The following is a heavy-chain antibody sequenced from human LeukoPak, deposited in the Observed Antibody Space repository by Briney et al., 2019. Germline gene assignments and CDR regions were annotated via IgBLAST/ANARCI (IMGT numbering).Heavy chain of an antibody. V-gene: IGHV1-18*01. J-gene: IGHJ6*02. CDR3: ARDSYDSSGYYLYYYYYGMDV. CDR1: GYTFTSYG. Sequence: ASVKVSCKASGYTFTSYGISWVRQAPGQGLEWMGWSSAYNGNTNYAQKLQGRVTMTTDTSTSTAYMELRSLRSDDTAVYYCARDSYDSSGYYLYYYYYGMDVWGQGTTVTVSS. D-gene: IGHD3-22*01. CDR2: SSAYNGNT.